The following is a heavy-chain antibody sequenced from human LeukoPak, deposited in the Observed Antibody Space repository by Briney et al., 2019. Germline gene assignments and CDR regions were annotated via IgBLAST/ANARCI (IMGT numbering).Heavy chain of an antibody. CDR2: ISYDGSNE. Sequence: GGSLRLSCAASGFTFSSYVMHWVRQAPGKGLEWVAIISYDGSNEYYADTVKGRFTISRDNAKNSLYLQMNSLRAEDTAVYYCARAYYYDSSGYYSQIDYWGQGTLVTVSS. D-gene: IGHD3-22*01. CDR1: GFTFSSYV. J-gene: IGHJ4*02. CDR3: ARAYYYDSSGYYSQIDY. V-gene: IGHV3-30*04.